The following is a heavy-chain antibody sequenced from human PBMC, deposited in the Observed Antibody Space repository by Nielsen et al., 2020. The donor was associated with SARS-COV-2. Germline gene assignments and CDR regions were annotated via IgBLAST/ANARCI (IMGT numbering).Heavy chain of an antibody. CDR2: INTNTGNP. V-gene: IGHV7-4-1*02. D-gene: IGHD1-1*01. CDR3: AREHRNDWMNWFDP. J-gene: IGHJ5*02. Sequence: ASVKVSCKASGYTYTSYGINWVRQAPGQGLEWMGWINTNTGNPTYAQGFTGRFVFSLDTSASTAYLQISSLRAEDTAVYYCAREHRNDWMNWFDPWGQGTLVTVPS. CDR1: GYTYTSYG.